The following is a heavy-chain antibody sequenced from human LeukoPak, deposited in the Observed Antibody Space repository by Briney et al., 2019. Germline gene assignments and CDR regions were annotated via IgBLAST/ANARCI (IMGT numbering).Heavy chain of an antibody. Sequence: SVKVSCKASGGTFSSYAISWVRPAPGQGLEWMGRIIPILGIANYAQKFQGRVTITADKSTSTAYMELSSLRSEDTAVYYCARDRMSYGYVDWGQGILVTVSS. V-gene: IGHV1-69*04. J-gene: IGHJ4*02. CDR3: ARDRMSYGYVD. CDR1: GGTFSSYA. D-gene: IGHD5-18*01. CDR2: IIPILGIA.